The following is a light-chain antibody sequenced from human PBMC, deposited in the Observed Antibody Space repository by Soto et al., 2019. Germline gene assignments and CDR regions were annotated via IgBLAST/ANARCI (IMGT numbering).Light chain of an antibody. CDR2: DAS. CDR3: QEYDGAPPVT. Sequence: EIVMTQSPATLSLSPGERATLSCRASQSLSSSYLVWYQQKPGQAPRLVIFDASTRATGIPERFSGSGSGTHFTLTITSLEPEDFAVYYCQEYDGAPPVTFGLGTRLEIK. J-gene: IGKJ5*01. CDR1: QSLSSSY. V-gene: IGKV3-20*01.